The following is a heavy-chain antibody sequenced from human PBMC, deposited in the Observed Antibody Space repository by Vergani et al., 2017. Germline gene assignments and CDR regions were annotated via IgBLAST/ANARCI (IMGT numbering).Heavy chain of an antibody. D-gene: IGHD3-10*01. V-gene: IGHV4-39*01. CDR1: GGSISSSSYY. CDR3: ARLWFGDLMDV. Sequence: QLQLQESGPGLVKPSETLSLTCTVSGGSISSSSYYWGWIRQPPGKGLEWIGSIYYSGSTYYNPSLKSRVTISVDTSKNQFSLKLSSVTAADTAVYYCARLWFGDLMDVWGQGTTVTVSS. CDR2: IYYSGST. J-gene: IGHJ6*02.